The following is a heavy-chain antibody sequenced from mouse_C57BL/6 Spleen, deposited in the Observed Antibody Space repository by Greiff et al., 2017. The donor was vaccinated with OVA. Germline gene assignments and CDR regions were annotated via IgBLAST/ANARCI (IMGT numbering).Heavy chain of an antibody. Sequence: VQLQQSGPELVKPGASVKISCKASGYAFSSSWMNWVKQRPGKGLEWIGRIYPGDGDTNYNGKFKGKATLTADKSSSTAYMQLSSLPSEDSAVYFCANEGYAMDYWGQGTSVTVSS. CDR3: ANEGYAMDY. J-gene: IGHJ4*01. CDR2: IYPGDGDT. CDR1: GYAFSSSW. V-gene: IGHV1-82*01.